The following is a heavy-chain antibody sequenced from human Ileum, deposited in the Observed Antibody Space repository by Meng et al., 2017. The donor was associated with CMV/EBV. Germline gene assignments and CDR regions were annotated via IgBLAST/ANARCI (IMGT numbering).Heavy chain of an antibody. Sequence: QVRVQGSGPGLVTPSATPSPTCTVSGDSITSFYWSWIRQPAGKALEWIGRIYHGGSTNYNPSLKSRVTLSVDTSKNQFSMRLTSVTAADTAVYYCARGPGGFGDFNFDYWGQGTLVTVSS. CDR2: IYHGGST. D-gene: IGHD3-16*01. J-gene: IGHJ4*02. CDR1: GDSITSFY. CDR3: ARGPGGFGDFNFDY. V-gene: IGHV4-4*07.